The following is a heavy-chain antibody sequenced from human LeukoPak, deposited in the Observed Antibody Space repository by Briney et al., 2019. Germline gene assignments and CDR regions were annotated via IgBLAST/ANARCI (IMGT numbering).Heavy chain of an antibody. D-gene: IGHD3-3*01. CDR3: ARDRRVGRGIFGAGYYYYMDV. Sequence: ASVKVSCKASRYTFTRYDINWVRQATGQGLEWMGWMNPKSGNTGHAQKFQDRVTITRDTSISTVYMELSSLRSEDTAVYFCARDRRVGRGIFGAGYYYYMDVWGKGTTVTVSS. V-gene: IGHV1-8*03. CDR2: MNPKSGNT. J-gene: IGHJ6*03. CDR1: RYTFTRYD.